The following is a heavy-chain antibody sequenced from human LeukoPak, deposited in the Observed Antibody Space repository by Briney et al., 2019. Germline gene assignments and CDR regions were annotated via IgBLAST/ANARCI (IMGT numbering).Heavy chain of an antibody. V-gene: IGHV3-53*01. CDR3: AKIKSGIDS. CDR2: IYSDGTR. D-gene: IGHD6-25*01. CDR1: GFIFSNNY. J-gene: IGHJ4*02. Sequence: GGSLRLSCAASGFIFSNNYMTWVRQAPGKGLEWVSVIYSDGTRYYRDSVKGRFTISRDNSKNTLYLQMNSLRVEDTALYYCAKIKSGIDSWGQGTLVTVSS.